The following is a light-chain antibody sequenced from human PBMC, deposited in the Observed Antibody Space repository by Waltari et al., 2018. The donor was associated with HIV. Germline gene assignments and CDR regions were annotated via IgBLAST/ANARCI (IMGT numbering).Light chain of an antibody. V-gene: IGLV3-19*01. Sequence: SSELTQDPSVSVALGQTVKITCQGDSLRDYYASWYQKKPGQAPILVFYGKNNRPSGIPDRLSGPSSRNTASLTITGAQAEDEAEYYCSSRDKSGHLVIFGGGTRLIVL. CDR3: SSRDKSGHLVI. CDR1: SLRDYY. J-gene: IGLJ2*01. CDR2: GKN.